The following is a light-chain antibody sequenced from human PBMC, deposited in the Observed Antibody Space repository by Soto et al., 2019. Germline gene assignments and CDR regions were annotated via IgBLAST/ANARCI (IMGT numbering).Light chain of an antibody. CDR3: QQSYSTRWT. V-gene: IGKV1-39*01. Sequence: DIQMTQSPSSLSASVGDRVTITCRASQSISSYLNWYQQKPGKAPKLLIYAASSLQSGVPSRFSGSGSGTDFTLTISSLQPEDFATYYCQQSYSTRWTFGQGTKVEI. CDR1: QSISSY. CDR2: AAS. J-gene: IGKJ1*01.